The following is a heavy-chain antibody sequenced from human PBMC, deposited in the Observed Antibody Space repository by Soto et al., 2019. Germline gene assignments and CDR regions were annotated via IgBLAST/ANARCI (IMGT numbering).Heavy chain of an antibody. D-gene: IGHD6-19*01. J-gene: IGHJ6*02. CDR1: GFTFRSDG. CDR2: ISYDGSNK. V-gene: IGHV3-30*18. Sequence: QVQLVESGGGVVQPGRSLRLSCAASGFTFRSDGIHWGRQAPGKGLEWVAVISYDGSNKYYADSVKGRFTTSRDKSKSMLYLQMNSMRAEDTAVYYCAKVIGPWGWYYGLDVCGQVTTVTVSS. CDR3: AKVIGPWGWYYGLDV.